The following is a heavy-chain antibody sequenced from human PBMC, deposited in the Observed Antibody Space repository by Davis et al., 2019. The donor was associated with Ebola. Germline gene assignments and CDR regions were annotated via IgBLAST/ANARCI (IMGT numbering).Heavy chain of an antibody. J-gene: IGHJ3*02. CDR2: IDATDSYT. V-gene: IGHV5-10-1*01. Sequence: GESLKISCDISGYKFTSYWINWVRQMPGKGLEWMGKIDATDSYTNYNPSFQGHVTISVDESITIAYLQWSSLKASDTAMYYCARPTSARDLDGLDIWGQGTMVTVSS. CDR3: ARPTSARDLDGLDI. CDR1: GYKFTSYW.